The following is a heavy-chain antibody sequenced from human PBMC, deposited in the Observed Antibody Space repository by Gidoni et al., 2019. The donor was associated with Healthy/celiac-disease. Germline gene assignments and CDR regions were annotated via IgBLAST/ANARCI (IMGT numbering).Heavy chain of an antibody. CDR1: GYTFTSYD. J-gene: IGHJ4*02. CDR2: LNPNSGNT. V-gene: IGHV1-8*01. CDR3: VLADSSSWYRPDY. Sequence: QVQLVQSGAEVKKPGASVKVYCKASGYTFTSYDINWVRQATGHGLEWMGWLNPNSGNTGYAQKFQCIVTMTRNTSISTAYMELSSLRSEDTAVYYCVLADSSSWYRPDYWGQGTLVTVSS. D-gene: IGHD6-13*01.